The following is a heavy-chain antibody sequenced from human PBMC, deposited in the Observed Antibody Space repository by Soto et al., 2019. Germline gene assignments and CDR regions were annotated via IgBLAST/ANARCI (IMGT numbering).Heavy chain of an antibody. Sequence: QVQLQESGPGLVKPSETLSLTCTVSGGSVSSGSYYWSWIRQPPGKGLEWIGYIYYSGSTNYNPSLKSRVTISVDTSKNQFSLKLSSVTAADTAVYYCARARAYYYDSSGYAWGQGTLVTVSS. D-gene: IGHD3-22*01. V-gene: IGHV4-61*01. CDR3: ARARAYYYDSSGYA. CDR1: GGSVSSGSYY. J-gene: IGHJ5*02. CDR2: IYYSGST.